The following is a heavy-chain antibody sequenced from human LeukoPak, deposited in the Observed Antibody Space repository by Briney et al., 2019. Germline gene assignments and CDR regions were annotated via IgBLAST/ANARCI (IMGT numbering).Heavy chain of an antibody. V-gene: IGHV3-7*01. J-gene: IGHJ1*01. CDR1: GFTFSSYW. CDR2: IKKDGSEK. CDR3: AKDRVHYYDSSGSPGYFQH. Sequence: GGSLRLSCAASGFTFSSYWMSWVRQAPGKGLEWVATIKKDGSEKYYVDSVKGRFTISRDNAKNSVYLQMNSLRAEDTAVYYCAKDRVHYYDSSGSPGYFQHWGQGTLVTVSS. D-gene: IGHD3-22*01.